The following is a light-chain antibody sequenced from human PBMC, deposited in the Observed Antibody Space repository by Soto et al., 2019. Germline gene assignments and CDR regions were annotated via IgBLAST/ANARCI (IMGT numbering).Light chain of an antibody. CDR3: AVWDDNLSGV. V-gene: IGLV1-47*01. Sequence: QSVLTQPPSASGTPGQSVTISCSGSSSNIGSNYVYWYQQLPGTAPKLLIYRNNQRPSGVPDRFSGSKSGTSASLAISGLRSEDEADYYCAVWDDNLSGVFGGGTKLTVL. CDR1: SSNIGSNY. CDR2: RNN. J-gene: IGLJ3*02.